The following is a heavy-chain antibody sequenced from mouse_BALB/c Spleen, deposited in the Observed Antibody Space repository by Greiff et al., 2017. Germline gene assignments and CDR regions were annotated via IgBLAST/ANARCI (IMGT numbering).Heavy chain of an antibody. CDR2: IWAGGST. CDR3: AREGDYRYDERAMDY. Sequence: QVQLQQSGPGLVAPSQSLSITCTVSGFSLTSYGVHWVRQPPGKGLEWLGVIWAGGSTNYNSALMSRLSISKDNSKSQVFLKMNSLQTDDTAMYYCAREGDYRYDERAMDYWGQGTSVTVSS. CDR1: GFSLTSYG. V-gene: IGHV2-9*02. J-gene: IGHJ4*01. D-gene: IGHD2-14*01.